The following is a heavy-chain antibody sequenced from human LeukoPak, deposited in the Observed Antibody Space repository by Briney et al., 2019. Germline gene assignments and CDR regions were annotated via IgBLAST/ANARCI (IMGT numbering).Heavy chain of an antibody. CDR2: ISGSGGST. Sequence: GGSLRLSCAASVFTFSSYAMCWVRHAPGTGLEWVSVISGSGGSTYYADSVRGRFTISRDNSKNTLYLQMNSLRAEDTAVYYCATRGDKYYFDYWGQGTLVTVSS. CDR3: ATRGDKYYFDY. D-gene: IGHD3-10*01. V-gene: IGHV3-23*01. CDR1: VFTFSSYA. J-gene: IGHJ4*02.